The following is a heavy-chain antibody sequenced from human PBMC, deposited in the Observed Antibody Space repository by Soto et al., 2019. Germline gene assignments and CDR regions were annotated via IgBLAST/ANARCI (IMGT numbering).Heavy chain of an antibody. CDR3: ARGSGYYYWDDY. CDR2: FDPEDGDT. D-gene: IGHD3-22*01. J-gene: IGHJ4*02. Sequence: GASVKVSCKVSGYTLTELCMHWVPQAPGKGLEWMGGFDPEDGDTIYSQKFQGRVTITRDTSASTAYMELSSLRSEDTAVYYCARGSGYYYWDDYWGQGTLVTVSS. V-gene: IGHV1-24*01. CDR1: GYTLTELC.